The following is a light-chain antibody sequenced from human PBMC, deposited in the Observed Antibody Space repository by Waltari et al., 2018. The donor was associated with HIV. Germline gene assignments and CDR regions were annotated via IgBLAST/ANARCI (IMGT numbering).Light chain of an antibody. V-gene: IGLV1-47*01. Sequence: QPVLTQLPSVSGTPGQTVTISCSGSHSHIGTSSVYWYQVLPGTTPRLLIFSNPERPAGVPGRFSGSKSGASASLTIFGLRSEDEADYYCSTWDKTQSAQVFGGGTKLTVL. J-gene: IGLJ3*02. CDR1: HSHIGTSS. CDR2: SNP. CDR3: STWDKTQSAQV.